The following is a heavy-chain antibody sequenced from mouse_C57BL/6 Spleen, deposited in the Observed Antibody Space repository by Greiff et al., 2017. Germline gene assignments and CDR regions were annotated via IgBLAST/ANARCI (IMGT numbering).Heavy chain of an antibody. V-gene: IGHV1-26*01. J-gene: IGHJ4*01. CDR2: INPNNGGT. Sequence: EVQLQQSGPELVKPGASVKISCKASGYTFTDYYMNWVKQSHGKSLEWIGDINPNNGGTSYNQKFKGKATLTVDKAASTAYMELRSLTSENSAVYYCAREGRRAQAPMDYWGKGTSVTVSS. D-gene: IGHD3-2*02. CDR3: AREGRRAQAPMDY. CDR1: GYTFTDYY.